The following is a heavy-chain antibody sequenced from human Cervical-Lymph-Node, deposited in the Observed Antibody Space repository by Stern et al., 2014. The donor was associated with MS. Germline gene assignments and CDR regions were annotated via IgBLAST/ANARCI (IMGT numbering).Heavy chain of an antibody. D-gene: IGHD3-3*01. J-gene: IGHJ6*02. CDR3: ARGKRSGSHYGKDYYYYGMDV. Sequence: QVQLVQSGAEVKKPGSSVRVSCKASGDIFINYSFSWVRQAPGQGLEWIGGIIPMFATTDYAQRFQGRVTITADESTRTAYMELTNLKSEDTAVYYCARGKRSGSHYGKDYYYYGMDVWGQGTTVIVS. CDR2: IIPMFATT. V-gene: IGHV1-69*12. CDR1: GDIFINYS.